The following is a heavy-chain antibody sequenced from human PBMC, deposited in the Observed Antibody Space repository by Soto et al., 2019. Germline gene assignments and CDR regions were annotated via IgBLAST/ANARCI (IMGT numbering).Heavy chain of an antibody. CDR2: INHSGST. D-gene: IGHD2-2*01. Sequence: PSETPSLTCAVYGGSFSGYYWSWIRQPPGKGLEWIGEINHSGSTNYNPSLKSRVTISVDTSKNQFSLKLSSVTAADTAVYYCARGGYCSSTSCLYWFDPWGQGTLVTVSS. CDR3: ARGGYCSSTSCLYWFDP. V-gene: IGHV4-34*01. J-gene: IGHJ5*02. CDR1: GGSFSGYY.